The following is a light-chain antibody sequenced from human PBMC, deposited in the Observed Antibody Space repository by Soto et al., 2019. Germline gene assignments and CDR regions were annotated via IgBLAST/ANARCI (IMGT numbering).Light chain of an antibody. V-gene: IGLV2-14*01. CDR2: EVS. Sequence: QSALTQPASVSGSPGQSIAISCTGTSSDIGSFDYVSWYQQHPGKAPKLMIFEVSNRPSGVSNRFSGSKSDNMASLTISGLQAEDEADYYCSSYSSTSTPYVFGSGTQLTVL. CDR1: SSDIGSFDY. CDR3: SSYSSTSTPYV. J-gene: IGLJ1*01.